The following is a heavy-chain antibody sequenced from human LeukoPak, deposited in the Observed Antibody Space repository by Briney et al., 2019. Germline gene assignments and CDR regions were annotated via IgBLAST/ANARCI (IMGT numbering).Heavy chain of an antibody. J-gene: IGHJ3*02. V-gene: IGHV4-59*12. CDR3: ARERIVVVPAAIPVSDAFDI. D-gene: IGHD2-2*02. Sequence: SETLSLTCTVSGGSISSYYWSWIRQPPGKGLEWIGYIYYSGSTNYNPSLKSQVTISVDRSKNQFSLKLSSVTAADTAVYYCARERIVVVPAAIPVSDAFDIWGQGTMVTVSS. CDR2: IYYSGST. CDR1: GGSISSYY.